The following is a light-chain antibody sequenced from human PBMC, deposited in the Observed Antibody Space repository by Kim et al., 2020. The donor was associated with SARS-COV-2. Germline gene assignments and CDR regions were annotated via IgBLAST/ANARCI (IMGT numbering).Light chain of an antibody. Sequence: FSPREIATLSCRASQSVSNYLAWYQQKPGQAPRLLVYDASTRATGIPARFSGNGSGTDFTLTISSLEPEDFAVYYCQQRANWPPLTFGGGTKVEI. CDR1: QSVSNY. V-gene: IGKV3-11*01. J-gene: IGKJ4*01. CDR2: DAS. CDR3: QQRANWPPLT.